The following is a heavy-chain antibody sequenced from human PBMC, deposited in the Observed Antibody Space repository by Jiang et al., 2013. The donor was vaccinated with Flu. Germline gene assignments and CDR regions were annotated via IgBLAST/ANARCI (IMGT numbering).Heavy chain of an antibody. V-gene: IGHV4-4*02. CDR3: ARDKESERYNWFDP. D-gene: IGHD1-26*01. CDR2: IYHSGST. J-gene: IGHJ5*02. Sequence: GSGLVKPSGTLSLTCAVSGGSISSSNWWSWVRQPPGKGLEWIGEIYHSGSTNYNPSLKSRVTISVDKSKNQFSLKLSSVTAADTAVYYCARDKESERYNWFDPWGQGTLVTVSS. CDR1: GGSISSSNW.